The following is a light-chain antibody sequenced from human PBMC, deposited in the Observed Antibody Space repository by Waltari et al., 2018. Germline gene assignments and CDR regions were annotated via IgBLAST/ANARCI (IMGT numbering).Light chain of an antibody. CDR2: VVS. V-gene: IGLV2-14*01. Sequence: QHPGQAPQLMIDVVSDGRSGVSNRVSGSKSGNTASLTISWRQAEDEADYYCTSYRWNRWGSTLDVFGGGTKLTVL. J-gene: IGLJ3*02. CDR3: TSYRWNRWGSTLDV.